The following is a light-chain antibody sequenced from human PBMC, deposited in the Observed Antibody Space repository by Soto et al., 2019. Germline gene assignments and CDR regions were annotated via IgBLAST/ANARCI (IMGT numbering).Light chain of an antibody. CDR3: QQYNSYPWT. Sequence: DIQMTQSPSTLSASVGDRVTITCRASQSISSRLAWYQQKPGKAPKLLIYKASSLESGVPSSLSRSGSGTEFTLTLSRLQTDDFATCYCQQYNSYPWTFGQGTKVEIK. CDR2: KAS. V-gene: IGKV1-5*03. CDR1: QSISSR. J-gene: IGKJ1*01.